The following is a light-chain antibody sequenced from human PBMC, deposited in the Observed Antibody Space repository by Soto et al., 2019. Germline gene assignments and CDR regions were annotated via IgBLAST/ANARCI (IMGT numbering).Light chain of an antibody. CDR2: DTS. J-gene: IGKJ1*01. Sequence: EIVVTQSPATLSVSTRERVTLSCRASQSVSSSLAWYQQRPCQAPRLLIYDTSTRAAGIAARFSGSGSGTEFTLTISSLQSEDSAVYYCQQYVHWPPGAFGQGTTVEIK. V-gene: IGKV3-15*01. CDR1: QSVSSS. CDR3: QQYVHWPPGA.